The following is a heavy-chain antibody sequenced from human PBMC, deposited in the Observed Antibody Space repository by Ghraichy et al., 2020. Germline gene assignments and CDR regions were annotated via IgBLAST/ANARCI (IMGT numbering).Heavy chain of an antibody. J-gene: IGHJ4*02. CDR3: ARENDPYGSGSTDY. Sequence: GSLNISCAASGLTVSRNYMSWVRQAPGKGLEWVSVIYSGGSTYFVDSVKGRFTISRDNSKNTLYLQMNSLRVEDTAVYYCARENDPYGSGSTDYWGQGTLVTVSS. CDR1: GLTVSRNY. D-gene: IGHD3-10*01. V-gene: IGHV3-66*01. CDR2: IYSGGST.